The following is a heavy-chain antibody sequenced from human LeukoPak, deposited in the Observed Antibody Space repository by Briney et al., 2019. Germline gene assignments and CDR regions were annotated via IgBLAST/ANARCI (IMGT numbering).Heavy chain of an antibody. V-gene: IGHV1-69*01. J-gene: IGHJ5*02. CDR1: GGSFSTYP. CDR2: IVPFSGTT. CDR3: ARDSREVLLWFGEFSP. D-gene: IGHD3-10*01. Sequence: SVKVSCKASGGSFSTYPMNWVRQAPGQGLEWMGGIVPFSGTTNYAQKFQGRVTITADESTSTAYMELSSLRSEDTAVYYCARDSREVLLWFGEFSPWGQGTLVTVSS.